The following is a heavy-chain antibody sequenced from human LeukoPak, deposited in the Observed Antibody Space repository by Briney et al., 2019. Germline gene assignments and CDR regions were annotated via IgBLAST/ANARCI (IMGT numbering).Heavy chain of an antibody. CDR3: ARGPLRSAAGIRRESDY. D-gene: IGHD6-13*01. CDR2: INHSGST. CDR1: GGSFSGYY. Sequence: ASETLSLTCAVYGGSFSGYYWSWIRQPPGKGLEWIGEINHSGSTNYNPSLKSRVTISVDTSKNQFSLKLSSVTAADTAVYYCARGPLRSAAGIRRESDYWGQGTLVTVSS. J-gene: IGHJ4*02. V-gene: IGHV4-34*01.